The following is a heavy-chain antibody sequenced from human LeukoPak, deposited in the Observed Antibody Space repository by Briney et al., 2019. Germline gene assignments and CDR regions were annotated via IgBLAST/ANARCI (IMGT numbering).Heavy chain of an antibody. CDR1: GFTFSSYE. V-gene: IGHV3-48*03. D-gene: IGHD3-9*01. Sequence: GGSLRLSRAASGFTFSSYEMNWVRQAPGKGLEWVSYISSSGSTIYYADSVKGRFTISRDNAKYSLYLQMNSLRAEDTAVYYCARSTRSENFDWLLWGGAFDIWGQGTMVTVSS. CDR3: ARSTRSENFDWLLWGGAFDI. CDR2: ISSSGSTI. J-gene: IGHJ3*02.